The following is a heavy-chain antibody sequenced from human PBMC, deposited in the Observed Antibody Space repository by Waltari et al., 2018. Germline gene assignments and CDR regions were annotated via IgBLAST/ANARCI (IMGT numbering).Heavy chain of an antibody. J-gene: IGHJ3*02. CDR3: AKDLGHTYGPYDAFDI. D-gene: IGHD5-18*01. CDR1: GFTLSNYG. V-gene: IGHV3-30*02. Sequence: QVQLVESGGGVVQPGGSLRPSCAASGFTLSNYGTHWVRQAPGKGLEWVAYMRHDGSNQYYADFVKGRFTFSRDNSNNTLYVQMNSLRAEDTAVYYCAKDLGHTYGPYDAFDIWGQGTMVTVSS. CDR2: MRHDGSNQ.